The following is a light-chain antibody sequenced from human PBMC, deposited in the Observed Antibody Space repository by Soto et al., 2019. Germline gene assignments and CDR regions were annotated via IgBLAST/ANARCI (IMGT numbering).Light chain of an antibody. CDR1: QSVSTF. CDR2: DAS. CDR3: QQRSSWRVT. J-gene: IGKJ4*01. V-gene: IGKV3-11*01. Sequence: EIVLTQFPATLSLSPGGRATLSCRASQSVSTFLAWYQQKPGQAPRLVVYDASKRATGIPARFSGSGSGTDFTLTISSLEPEDFAVYYCQQRSSWRVTFGGGTKVEIK.